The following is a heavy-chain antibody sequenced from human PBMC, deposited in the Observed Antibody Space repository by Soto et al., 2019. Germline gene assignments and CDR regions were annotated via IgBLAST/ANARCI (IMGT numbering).Heavy chain of an antibody. J-gene: IGHJ4*02. CDR2: ISHDGSNK. CDR3: AKGGDSSGWYIDY. Sequence: QVQLVESGGGVVQPGGSLRLSCAGSGFTLRTYAMHWVRQAPGKGLEWVAVISHDGSNKYYADSVKGRFSISRDNSESTLYLQIDSLRAEDTAVYVCAKGGDSSGWYIDYWGQGTLVTVSS. V-gene: IGHV3-30-3*01. CDR1: GFTLRTYA. D-gene: IGHD6-19*01.